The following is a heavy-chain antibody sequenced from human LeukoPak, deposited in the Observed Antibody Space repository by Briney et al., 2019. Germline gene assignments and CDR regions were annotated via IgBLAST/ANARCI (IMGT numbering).Heavy chain of an antibody. D-gene: IGHD6-19*01. J-gene: IGHJ4*02. CDR2: IYYSGST. Sequence: PSETLSLTCTVSGGSISSYYWSWIRQHPGKGLEWIGYIYYSGSTNYNPSLKSRVTISVDTSKNQFSLKLSSVTAADTAVYYCAVAVAGRGYFDYWGQGTLVTVSS. V-gene: IGHV4-59*01. CDR3: AVAVAGRGYFDY. CDR1: GGSISSYY.